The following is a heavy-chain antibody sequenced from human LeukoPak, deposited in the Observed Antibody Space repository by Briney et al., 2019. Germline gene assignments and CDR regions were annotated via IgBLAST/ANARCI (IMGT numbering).Heavy chain of an antibody. V-gene: IGHV4-4*07. CDR1: GGSISSYY. Sequence: PETLSLTCTVSGGSISSYYWSWIRQPAGKGLEWIGRIYTSGSTNYNPSLKSRVTMSVDTSKNQFSLKLSSVTAADTAVYYCARDLTELEPSGFDYWGQGTLVTVSS. CDR3: ARDLTELEPSGFDY. D-gene: IGHD1-26*01. J-gene: IGHJ4*02. CDR2: IYTSGST.